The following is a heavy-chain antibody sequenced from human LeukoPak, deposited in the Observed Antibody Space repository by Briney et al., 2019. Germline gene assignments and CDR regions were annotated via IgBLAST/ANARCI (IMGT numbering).Heavy chain of an antibody. CDR1: GGFFSGYY. D-gene: IGHD6-19*01. V-gene: IGHV4-34*01. CDR2: INHSGST. J-gene: IGHJ4*02. Sequence: SETLSLTCAVYGGFFSGYYWSWIRQPPGKGLEWIGEINHSGSTNYNPSLKSRVTISVDTSKNQFSLKLSSVTAADTAVYYCARDSSGWYYFDYWGQGTLVTVSS. CDR3: ARDSSGWYYFDY.